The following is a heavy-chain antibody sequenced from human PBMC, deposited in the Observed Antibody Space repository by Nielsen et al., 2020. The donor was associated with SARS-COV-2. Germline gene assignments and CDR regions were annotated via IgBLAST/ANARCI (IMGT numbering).Heavy chain of an antibody. CDR2: ISGSGGST. D-gene: IGHD2-15*01. CDR3: AKERTLGYCSGGSCRGYYGMDV. Sequence: GESLKISCAASGFTFSSYAMSWVRQAPGKGLEWVSAISGSGGSTYYADSVKGRFTISRDNSKNTLYLQMNSLRAEDTAVYYCAKERTLGYCSGGSCRGYYGMDVWGQGTTVTVSS. V-gene: IGHV3-23*01. J-gene: IGHJ6*02. CDR1: GFTFSSYA.